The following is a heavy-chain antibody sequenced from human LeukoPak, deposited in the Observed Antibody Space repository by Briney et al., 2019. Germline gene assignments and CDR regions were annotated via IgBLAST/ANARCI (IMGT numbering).Heavy chain of an antibody. CDR3: GREAASFGTSLGYMDV. CDR2: INPHNGGT. J-gene: IGHJ6*03. V-gene: IGHV1-2*02. Sequence: ASVKVSCKASGYTFIDNYIHWVRQAPGQGLEWMGWINPHNGGTKYALKFQGRVTMTSDRSTTTVYMEVTRLRSDDTAVFYCGREAASFGTSLGYMDVWGKGTTVTVSS. D-gene: IGHD2-15*01. CDR1: GYTFIDNY.